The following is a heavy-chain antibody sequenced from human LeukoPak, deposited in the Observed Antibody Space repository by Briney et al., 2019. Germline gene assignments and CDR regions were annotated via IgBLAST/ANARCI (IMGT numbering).Heavy chain of an antibody. Sequence: SETLSLTCARYGGSLSVYYCSWTRHPPGGVLVRNRQTSQSGSSYYNQSRKRRVSISVDTSKCQFSLKLASVTAADPAVYYCARGSISVLRAAYFDYWGQGSLATVP. D-gene: IGHD2-8*02. CDR1: GGSLSVYY. J-gene: IGHJ4*02. CDR2: TSQSGSS. V-gene: IGHV4-34*01. CDR3: ARGSISVLRAAYFDY.